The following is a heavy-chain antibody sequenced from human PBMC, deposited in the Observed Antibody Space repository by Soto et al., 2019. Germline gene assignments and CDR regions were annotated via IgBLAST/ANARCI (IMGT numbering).Heavy chain of an antibody. CDR2: IVVGSGNT. J-gene: IGHJ6*02. D-gene: IGHD2-15*01. CDR1: GFTFTSSA. V-gene: IGHV1-58*01. Sequence: GASVKVSCKASGFTFTSSAVQWVRQARGQRLEWIGWIVVGSGNTNYAQKFQERVTITRDMSTSTAYMELSSLRSEDTAVYYCAADLLGYCSGGSCYSAYYYYYGMDVWG. CDR3: AADLLGYCSGGSCYSAYYYYYGMDV.